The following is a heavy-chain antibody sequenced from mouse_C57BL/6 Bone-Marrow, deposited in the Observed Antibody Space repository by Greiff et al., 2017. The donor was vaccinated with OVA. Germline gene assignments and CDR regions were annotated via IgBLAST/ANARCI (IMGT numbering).Heavy chain of an antibody. D-gene: IGHD1-1*01. CDR2: ISDGGSYT. V-gene: IGHV5-4*01. CDR1: GFTFSSYA. CDR3: AREGGLYGSSYNLDY. J-gene: IGHJ2*01. Sequence: EVKLVESGGGLVKPGGSLKLSCAASGFTFSSYAMSWVRQTPEKRLEWVATISDGGSYTYYPDNVKGRFTISRDNAKNNLYLQMSHLKSEDTAMYYCAREGGLYGSSYNLDYWGQGTTLTVSS.